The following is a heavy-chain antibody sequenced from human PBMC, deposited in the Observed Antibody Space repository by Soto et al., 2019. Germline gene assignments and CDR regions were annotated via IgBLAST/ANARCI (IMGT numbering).Heavy chain of an antibody. CDR3: ARGPYGSGSYIHFDY. J-gene: IGHJ4*02. Sequence: GGSLRLSCAASKFTFSNYGMHWVRQAPGKGLEWVAVIWYDGSNKYYADSVKGRFTISRDNSENTLYLQMNSLRVEDTAVYFCARGPYGSGSYIHFDYWGQGTLVTVSS. CDR2: IWYDGSNK. V-gene: IGHV3-33*01. D-gene: IGHD3-10*01. CDR1: KFTFSNYG.